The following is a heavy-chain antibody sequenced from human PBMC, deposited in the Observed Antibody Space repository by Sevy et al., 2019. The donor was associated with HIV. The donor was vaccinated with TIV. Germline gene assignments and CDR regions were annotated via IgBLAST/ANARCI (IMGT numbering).Heavy chain of an antibody. CDR2: ISYDGSNK. CDR3: ARDDCRVMYYFDY. J-gene: IGHJ4*02. V-gene: IGHV3-30-3*01. Sequence: GGSLRLSCAASGFTFSSYAMHWVRQAPGKGLEWVAVISYDGSNKYYADSVKGRFTISRDNSKNTLYLQMNSLRAEDTDVYYCARDDCRVMYYFDYWGQGTLVTVSS. D-gene: IGHD2-21*02. CDR1: GFTFSSYA.